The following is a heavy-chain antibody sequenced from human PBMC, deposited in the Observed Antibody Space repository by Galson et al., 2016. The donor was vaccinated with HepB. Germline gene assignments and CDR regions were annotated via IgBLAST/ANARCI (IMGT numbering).Heavy chain of an antibody. CDR3: ARDIRKTDYFDY. D-gene: IGHD2-21*01. J-gene: IGHJ4*02. CDR2: ISYTGST. V-gene: IGHV4-59*01. CDR1: GGSISGYY. Sequence: SETLSLTCTVSGGSISGYYWGWIRQPPGKGLEWIGYISYTGSTNYNPSLRGRVTISVDTSKNQFSLKLSSVTAADTAVYYCARDIRKTDYFDYWGQGTLVTVSS.